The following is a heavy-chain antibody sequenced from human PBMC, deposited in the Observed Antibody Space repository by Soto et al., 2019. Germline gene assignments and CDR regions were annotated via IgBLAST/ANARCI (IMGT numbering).Heavy chain of an antibody. CDR2: ITSSGSTT. V-gene: IGHV3-11*01. Sequence: GGSLRLSCAASGFTFSDYYMSWIRQAPGKGLEWVSSITSSGSTTYYTDSVKGRFTISRDNAKNSLYLQMNSLRAEDTAVYYCARVSWREKYGMDVWGQGTTVTVSS. CDR3: ARVSWREKYGMDV. J-gene: IGHJ6*02. CDR1: GFTFSDYY.